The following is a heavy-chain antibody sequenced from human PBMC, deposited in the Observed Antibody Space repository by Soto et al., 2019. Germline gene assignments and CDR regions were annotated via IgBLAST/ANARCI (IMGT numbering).Heavy chain of an antibody. CDR3: SRDFCSGCSCYWFDP. D-gene: IGHD2-15*01. CDR1: GFTFDDYD. J-gene: IGHJ5*02. CDR2: ISWNSGSI. V-gene: IGHV3-9*01. Sequence: GGSLRLSCAASGFTFDDYDMHWVRQAPGKGLEWVSGISWNSGSIGYADSVKGRFTISRDNSKNTLYLQMNSLRAEGTAVYYFSRDFCSGCSCYWFDPWGQVTLVTFSS.